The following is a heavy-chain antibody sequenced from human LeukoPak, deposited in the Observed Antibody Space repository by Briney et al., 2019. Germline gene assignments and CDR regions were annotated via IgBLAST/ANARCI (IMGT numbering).Heavy chain of an antibody. D-gene: IGHD4-17*01. CDR2: ISWNSGSI. CDR3: AKDNGDLLDY. V-gene: IGHV3-9*01. Sequence: GRSLRLSCAASGFTFDDYAMHWVRQAPGKGLEWVSGISWNSGSIGYADSVKGRFTISRDNAKNSLYLQMNSLRAEDTALYYCAKDNGDLLDYWGQGTLVTVSS. J-gene: IGHJ4*02. CDR1: GFTFDDYA.